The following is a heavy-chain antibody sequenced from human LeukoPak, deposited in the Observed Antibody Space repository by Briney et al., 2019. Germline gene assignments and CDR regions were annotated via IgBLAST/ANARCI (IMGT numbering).Heavy chain of an antibody. Sequence: SETLSLTCAVYGGSFSGYYWSWIRQPPGKGLEWIGYIYHSGSTYYNPSLKSRVTISVDRSKNQFSLKLSSVTAADTAVYYCARGAPTVTTLSYWGQGTLVTVSS. D-gene: IGHD4-17*01. CDR1: GGSFSGYY. CDR3: ARGAPTVTTLSY. V-gene: IGHV4-34*01. J-gene: IGHJ4*02. CDR2: IYHSGST.